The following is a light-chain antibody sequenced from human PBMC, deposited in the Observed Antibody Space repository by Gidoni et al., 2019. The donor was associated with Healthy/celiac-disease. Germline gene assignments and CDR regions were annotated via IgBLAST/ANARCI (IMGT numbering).Light chain of an antibody. V-gene: IGKV1-8*01. CDR2: AAS. Sequence: AIRMTQYPSSFSASTCDRVTITCRASHGISSYLACYQQTPGKATKLLIYAASTLQSGVTSRFSGSGSGTDFTLTISCLQSEDFATYYCQQYYSYPPFTFGPGTKVDIK. CDR1: HGISSY. CDR3: QQYYSYPPFT. J-gene: IGKJ3*01.